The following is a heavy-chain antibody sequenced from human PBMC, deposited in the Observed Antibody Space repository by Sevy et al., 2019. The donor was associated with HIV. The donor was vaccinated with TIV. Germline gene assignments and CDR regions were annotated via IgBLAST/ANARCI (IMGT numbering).Heavy chain of an antibody. CDR1: GYTLTKLS. J-gene: IGHJ4*02. Sequence: ASVKVSCKVSGYTLTKLSMHWVRQAPGKGLEWMGSFDPEDGERIYAQNFQGRVTMAEDTSTDTAYMDLSSLRSADTAGYFCAATREYYYGNSGYFDYWGQGTLVTVSS. D-gene: IGHD3-22*01. CDR3: AATREYYYGNSGYFDY. V-gene: IGHV1-24*01. CDR2: FDPEDGER.